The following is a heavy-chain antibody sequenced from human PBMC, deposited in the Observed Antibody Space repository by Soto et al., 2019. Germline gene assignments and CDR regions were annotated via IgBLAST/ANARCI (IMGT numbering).Heavy chain of an antibody. CDR3: AKQATGKGDTAMVTGY. CDR1: GFTVSSNY. CDR2: IYSGGST. Sequence: GESLKISCAASGFTVSSNYMSWVRQAPGKGLEWVSVIYSGGSTYYADSVKGRFTISRDNSKNTLYLQMNSLRAEDTAVYYCAKQATGKGDTAMVTGYCGQGTMRTRLL. D-gene: IGHD5-18*01. V-gene: IGHV3-53*01. J-gene: IGHJ4*02.